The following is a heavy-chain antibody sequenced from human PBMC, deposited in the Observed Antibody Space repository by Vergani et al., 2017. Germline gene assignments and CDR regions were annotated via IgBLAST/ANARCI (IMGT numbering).Heavy chain of an antibody. CDR2: INPSGGST. CDR3: ARVDRYNWNYVWGFGYGMDV. CDR1: GYTFTSYY. V-gene: IGHV1-46*03. J-gene: IGHJ6*02. Sequence: QLVQSGPEVKKPGASVKVSCKASGYTFTSYYMHWVRQAPGQGLEWMGIINPSGGSTSYAQKFQGRVTMTRDTSTSTVYMELSSLRSEDTAVYYCARVDRYNWNYVWGFGYGMDVWGQGTTVTVSS. D-gene: IGHD1-7*01.